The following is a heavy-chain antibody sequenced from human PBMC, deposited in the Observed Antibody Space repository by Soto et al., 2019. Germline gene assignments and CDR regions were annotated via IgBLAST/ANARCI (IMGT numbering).Heavy chain of an antibody. J-gene: IGHJ6*02. CDR2: LYHIGST. Sequence: SETLSLTCAVSGYSISSGNYWAWIRQPPGRGLEWIGSLYHIGSTHYNTSLKSRVTISVDTSKNHFSLELSSVTAADTAIYYRRSSTSCYDESCMDVWGQGTTVTVSS. V-gene: IGHV4-38-2*01. CDR3: RSSTSCYDESCMDV. CDR1: GYSISSGNY. D-gene: IGHD2-2*01.